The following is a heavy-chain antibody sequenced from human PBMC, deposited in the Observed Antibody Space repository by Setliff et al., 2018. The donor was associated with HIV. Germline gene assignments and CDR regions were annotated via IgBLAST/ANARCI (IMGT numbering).Heavy chain of an antibody. D-gene: IGHD2-15*01. CDR2: IKQDGSEK. CDR1: GFTFSSHW. CDR3: SLGYCSGGSCYSDPEVAFDI. V-gene: IGHV3-7*01. J-gene: IGHJ3*02. Sequence: GGSLRLSCAASGFTFSSHWMSWVRQAPGKGLEWVANIKQDGSEKNYVDSVKGRFTISRDNAMNTAYLQMNSLRGEDTALYYCSLGYCSGGSCYSDPEVAFDIWGQGTMVTVSS.